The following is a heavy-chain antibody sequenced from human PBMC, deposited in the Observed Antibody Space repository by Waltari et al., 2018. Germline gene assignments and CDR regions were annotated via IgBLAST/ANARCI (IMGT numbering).Heavy chain of an antibody. CDR2: ISSSSSTI. D-gene: IGHD6-6*01. CDR1: GFTFSSYS. Sequence: EVQLVESGGGLVQPGGSLRLSCAASGFTFSSYSMNWVRQAPGKGLEWVSYISSSSSTIYYADSVKGRFTISRDNAKNSLYLQMNSLRAEDTAVYYCARDREYSSSPPDYWGQGTLVTVSS. V-gene: IGHV3-48*04. J-gene: IGHJ4*02. CDR3: ARDREYSSSPPDY.